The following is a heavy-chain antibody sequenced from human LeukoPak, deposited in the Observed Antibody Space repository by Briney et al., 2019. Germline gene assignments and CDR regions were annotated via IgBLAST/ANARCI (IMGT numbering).Heavy chain of an antibody. V-gene: IGHV3-21*01. CDR1: GFTFSSYS. Sequence: KPGGSLRLSCAASGFTFSSYSMNWVRQAPGKGLEWVSSISSSSSYIYYADSAKGRFTISRDNAKNSLYLQMNSLRAEDTAVYYCARDGPGSGWYGDYFDYWGQGTLVTVSS. D-gene: IGHD6-19*01. J-gene: IGHJ4*02. CDR2: ISSSSSYI. CDR3: ARDGPGSGWYGDYFDY.